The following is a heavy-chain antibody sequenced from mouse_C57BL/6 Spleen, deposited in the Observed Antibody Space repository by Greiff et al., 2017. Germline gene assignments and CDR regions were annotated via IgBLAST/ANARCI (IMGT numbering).Heavy chain of an antibody. V-gene: IGHV5-9-1*02. CDR1: GFTFSSYA. J-gene: IGHJ2*01. Sequence: EVKLVESGEGLVKPGGSLKLSCAASGFTFSSYAMSWVRQTPEKRLEWVAYISSGGDYIYYADTVKGRFTISRDNARNTLYLQMSSLKSEDTAMYYCTRDATYYSNLFDYWGQGTTLTVSS. D-gene: IGHD2-5*01. CDR3: TRDATYYSNLFDY. CDR2: ISSGGDYI.